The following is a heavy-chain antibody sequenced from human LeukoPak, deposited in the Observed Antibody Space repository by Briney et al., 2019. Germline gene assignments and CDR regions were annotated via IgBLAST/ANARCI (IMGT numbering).Heavy chain of an antibody. J-gene: IGHJ4*02. CDR2: INHSGST. D-gene: IGHD2-21*01. Sequence: SETLSLTCAVYGGSFSGYYWSWIRQPPGKGLEWIGEINHSGSTNYNPSLKSRVTISVDTSKNQFSLKLSSVTAADTAVYYCARGLGDSEYWGQGTLVTVSS. V-gene: IGHV4-34*01. CDR3: ARGLGDSEY. CDR1: GGSFSGYY.